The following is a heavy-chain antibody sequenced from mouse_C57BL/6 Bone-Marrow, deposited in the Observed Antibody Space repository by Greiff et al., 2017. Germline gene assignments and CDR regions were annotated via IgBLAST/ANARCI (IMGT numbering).Heavy chain of an antibody. CDR3: TRELGFAY. Sequence: VQLVESGAELVRPGASVTLSCKASGYTFTDYEMHWVKQTPVHGLEWIGAIDPETGGTAYNQKFKGKAILTADQSSSTAYMELRSLTSEDSAVYYCTRELGFAYWGQGTLVTVSA. V-gene: IGHV1-15*01. D-gene: IGHD4-1*01. J-gene: IGHJ3*01. CDR1: GYTFTDYE. CDR2: IDPETGGT.